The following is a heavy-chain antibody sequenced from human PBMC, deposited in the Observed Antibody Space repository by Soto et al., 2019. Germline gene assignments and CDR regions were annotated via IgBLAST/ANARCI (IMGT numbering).Heavy chain of an antibody. V-gene: IGHV3-48*02. CDR3: ARGRYYYVSDDY. D-gene: IGHD3-10*02. J-gene: IGHJ4*02. Sequence: EVQLVESGGGLVQPGGSLRLSCAASGFTFSSYSMNWVRQAPGKGLEWVSYISSGSSTIYYADSVKGRFTISRDNAKNSLYLQMNSLTDEDTAVYFCARGRYYYVSDDYWGQGTLVTVSS. CDR2: ISSGSSTI. CDR1: GFTFSSYS.